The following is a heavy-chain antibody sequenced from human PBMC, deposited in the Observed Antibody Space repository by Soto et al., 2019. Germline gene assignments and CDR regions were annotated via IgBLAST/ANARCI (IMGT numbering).Heavy chain of an antibody. CDR3: ARQARLISPVAL. V-gene: IGHV5-51*01. CDR1: GYSFSSYW. J-gene: IGHJ4*02. Sequence: PGESLKISCKASGYSFSSYWIGWVRQMPGKGLEWMGIIYPGDSDTRYSPSFQGQVTISADKSISTAYLQWSSLKVSDTAMYYCARQARLISPVALWGQGTLVTVSS. D-gene: IGHD3-16*01. CDR2: IYPGDSDT.